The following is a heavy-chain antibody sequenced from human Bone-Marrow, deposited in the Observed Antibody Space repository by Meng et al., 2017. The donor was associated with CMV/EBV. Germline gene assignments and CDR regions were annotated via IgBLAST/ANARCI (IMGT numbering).Heavy chain of an antibody. CDR3: ASAISMRIDY. Sequence: GSLRLSCTVAGGSISSYYWSWIRQPPGKGLEWIGYIYYSGSTNYNPSLKSRVTISVDTTKNQFSLKLSSVTAADTAVYYCASAISMRIDYWGQGTLVTVSS. J-gene: IGHJ4*02. V-gene: IGHV4-59*12. D-gene: IGHD2-2*02. CDR2: IYYSGST. CDR1: GGSISSYY.